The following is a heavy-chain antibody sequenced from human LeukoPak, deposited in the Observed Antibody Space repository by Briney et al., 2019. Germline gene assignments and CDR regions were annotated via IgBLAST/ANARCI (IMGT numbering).Heavy chain of an antibody. J-gene: IGHJ4*02. D-gene: IGHD2-2*01. Sequence: SGGSLRLSCAASRFTFSSYAMHWVRQAPGKGLEWVAVISYDGSNKYYADSVKGRFTISRDNSKNTLYLQMNSLRAEDTAVYYCARDQFTNGGKKDYWGQGTLVTVSS. CDR2: ISYDGSNK. CDR3: ARDQFTNGGKKDY. V-gene: IGHV3-30-3*01. CDR1: RFTFSSYA.